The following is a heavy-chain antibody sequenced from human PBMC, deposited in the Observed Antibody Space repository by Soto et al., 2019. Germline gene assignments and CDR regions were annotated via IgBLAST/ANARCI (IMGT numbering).Heavy chain of an antibody. CDR2: VNHSGST. CDR3: ARGRSRYCSGGSCYRYFDY. J-gene: IGHJ4*02. V-gene: IGHV4-34*01. Sequence: PSETLSLTCAVYGGSFSGYYWSWIRQPPGKGLEWIGGVNHSGSTNYNPSLKSRVTISVDTSKNQFSLKLSSVTAADTAVYYCARGRSRYCSGGSCYRYFDYWGQGTLVTVSS. D-gene: IGHD2-15*01. CDR1: GGSFSGYY.